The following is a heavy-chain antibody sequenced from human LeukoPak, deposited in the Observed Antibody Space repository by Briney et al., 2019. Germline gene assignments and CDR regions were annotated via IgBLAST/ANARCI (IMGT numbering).Heavy chain of an antibody. V-gene: IGHV3-23*01. J-gene: IGHJ4*02. D-gene: IGHD1-7*01. CDR3: AKDLELYGLTLSQRYPRPRSFDY. Sequence: PGGSLRLSCAASGFTFSSYAMSWVRQAPGKGLEWVSAISGSGGSTYYADSVKGRFTISRDNSKNTLYLQMNSLRAEDTAVYYCAKDLELYGLTLSQRYPRPRSFDYWGQGTLVTVSS. CDR2: ISGSGGST. CDR1: GFTFSSYA.